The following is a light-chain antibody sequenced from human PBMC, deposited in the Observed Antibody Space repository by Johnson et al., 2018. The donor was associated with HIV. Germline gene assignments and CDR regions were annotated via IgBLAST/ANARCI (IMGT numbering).Light chain of an antibody. CDR3: GTWDSSLSAYV. CDR2: DNN. CDR1: SSNIGNNF. Sequence: QPVLTQPPSVSAAPGQRVTRSYSGSSSNIGNNFVSWFRQLPLRAPKVLIYDNNKRPSGIPDRFSGSKSGTSATLGITGLQTGDEADYYCGTWDSSLSAYVVGTGTKVTVL. V-gene: IGLV1-51*01. J-gene: IGLJ1*01.